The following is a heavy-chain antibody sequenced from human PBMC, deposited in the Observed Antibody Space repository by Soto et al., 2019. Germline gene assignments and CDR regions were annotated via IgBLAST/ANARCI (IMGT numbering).Heavy chain of an antibody. CDR3: ARERPEGGKDV. CDR1: GTTFSSSA. Sequence: QVQLVQSGAEVKKPGSSVKVSCKASGTTFSSSAISLVRQAPGQGLEWMGTIIPVFGTAHYAQKFQGRVTITADKPTSTAYMELSRLRSEDTAVYYCARERPEGGKDVWGQGTTVTASS. CDR2: IIPVFGTA. J-gene: IGHJ6*02. V-gene: IGHV1-69*06. D-gene: IGHD3-16*01.